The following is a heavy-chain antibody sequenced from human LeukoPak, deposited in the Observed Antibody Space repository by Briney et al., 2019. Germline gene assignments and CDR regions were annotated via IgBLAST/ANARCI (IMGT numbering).Heavy chain of an antibody. Sequence: GGSLRLSCAASGFTFISYSMNWVRQAPGKGLEWVSYISSSSSTLYYADSVKGRFTISRDNAKNSLYLQMNSLRAEDTAVYYCARRWRLIAAAGSQGGFDPWGQGTLVTVSS. CDR2: ISSSSSTL. J-gene: IGHJ5*02. CDR1: GFTFISYS. V-gene: IGHV3-48*01. D-gene: IGHD6-13*01. CDR3: ARRWRLIAAAGSQGGFDP.